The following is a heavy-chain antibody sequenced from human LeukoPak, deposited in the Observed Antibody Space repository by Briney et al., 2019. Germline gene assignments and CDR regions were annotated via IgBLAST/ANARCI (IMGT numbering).Heavy chain of an antibody. CDR2: ISYDGTNR. D-gene: IGHD2-2*02. CDR3: ARDPLYTNSPPSYFDY. CDR1: GFTFSSYA. V-gene: IGHV3-30-3*01. J-gene: IGHJ4*02. Sequence: GGSLRLSCAASGFTFSSYAMNWVRQAPGKGLEWVAIISYDGTNRDYADSVKGRFTISRDNSRNTLYLQMNSLRAEDTAVYHCARDPLYTNSPPSYFDYWGQGTLVTVSS.